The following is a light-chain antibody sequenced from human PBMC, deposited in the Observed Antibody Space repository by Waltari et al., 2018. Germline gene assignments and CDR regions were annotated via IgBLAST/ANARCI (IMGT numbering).Light chain of an antibody. J-gene: IGKJ1*01. CDR2: AAS. V-gene: IGKV1-39*01. CDR1: QSISSY. Sequence: DIQMTQSPSSLSASVGDRVTIPCRASQSISSYLNWYQQKPGKAPKLLNYAASSLQSGVPSRFSGSGSGTDFTLTISSLQPEDFATYYCQQSYSTPPTFGQGTKVEIK. CDR3: QQSYSTPPT.